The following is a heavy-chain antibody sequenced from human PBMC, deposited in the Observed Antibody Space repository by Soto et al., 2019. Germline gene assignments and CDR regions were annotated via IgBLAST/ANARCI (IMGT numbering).Heavy chain of an antibody. CDR1: ACRCARSF. J-gene: IGHJ3*02. CDR2: IYPGDSDT. V-gene: IGHV5-51*01. D-gene: IGHD2-15*01. Sequence: SQQVSWQFSACRCARSFSGLISPIPRKGLELMGIIYPGDSDTRHSPSFQSQVTISADKSISTAYLQWSSLKASDTAIYYCARGGYGGNGGNASDIWGQGTMGPVSS. CDR3: ARGGYGGNGGNASDI.